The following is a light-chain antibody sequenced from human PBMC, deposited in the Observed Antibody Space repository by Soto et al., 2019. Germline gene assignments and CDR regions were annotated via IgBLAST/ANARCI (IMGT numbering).Light chain of an antibody. V-gene: IGKV3-11*01. CDR3: QQRSNWPIT. CDR1: QSVTSN. CDR2: AAS. Sequence: EIVLTQSPDTLAVSPGEVATLSCWASQSVTSNLAWYQQKRGQAPRLLIYAASTRATGVPARFSGSGSGTEFTLTISSLEPEDFAVYYCQQRSNWPITFGQGTRLEIK. J-gene: IGKJ5*01.